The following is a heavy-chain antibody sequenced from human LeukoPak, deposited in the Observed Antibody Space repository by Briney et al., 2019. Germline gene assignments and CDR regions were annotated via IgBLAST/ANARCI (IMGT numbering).Heavy chain of an antibody. V-gene: IGHV1-2*02. J-gene: IGHJ4*02. CDR1: GYTFTGYY. D-gene: IGHD3-10*02. Sequence: ASVKVSCKASGYTFTGYYMHWVRQAPGQGLEWTGWINPNSGGTNYAQKFQGRVTMTRDTSISTAYMELSRLRSDDTAVYYCARGGVRGVIPLDYWGQGTLVTVSS. CDR2: INPNSGGT. CDR3: ARGGVRGVIPLDY.